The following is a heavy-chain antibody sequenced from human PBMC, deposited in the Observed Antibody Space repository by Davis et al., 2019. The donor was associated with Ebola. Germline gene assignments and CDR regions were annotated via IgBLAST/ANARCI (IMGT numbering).Heavy chain of an antibody. D-gene: IGHD6-25*01. CDR3: RGPQRGAY. J-gene: IGHJ4*02. V-gene: IGHV3-66*01. CDR2: ICSGGVT. Sequence: GRPLRPPVTTPEIAVRNNYMSCLRQAPGRGLVGVSLICSGGVTGYADSVKGRFTISRDNSKNTLYLQMNSLRLEDTAVYYCRGPQRGAYWGQGNLVTVSS. CDR1: EIAVRNNY.